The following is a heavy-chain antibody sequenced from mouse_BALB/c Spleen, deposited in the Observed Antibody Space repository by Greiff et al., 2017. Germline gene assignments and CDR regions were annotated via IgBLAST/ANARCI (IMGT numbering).Heavy chain of an antibody. CDR1: GFTFSDYY. D-gene: IGHD2-4*01. V-gene: IGHV5-4*02. CDR3: ARRLRRGYFDV. Sequence: EVQLVESGGGLVKPGGSLKLSCAASGFTFSDYYMYWVRQTPEKRLEWVATISDGGSYTYYPDSVKGRFTISRDNAKNNLYLQMSSLKSEDTAMYYCARRLRRGYFDVWGAGTTVTVSS. J-gene: IGHJ1*01. CDR2: ISDGGSYT.